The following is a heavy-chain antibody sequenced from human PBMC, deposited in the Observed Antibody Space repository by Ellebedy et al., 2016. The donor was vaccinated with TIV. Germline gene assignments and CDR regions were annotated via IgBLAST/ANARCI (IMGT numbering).Heavy chain of an antibody. V-gene: IGHV3-7*01. CDR2: INQDGSDK. D-gene: IGHD4-17*01. Sequence: GGSLRLSCAASRFSFRSYWMTWVRQPPGKGLEWVANINQDGSDKYYVDSVRGRFTISRDNAKNSLYLQMNSLRADDTAVYYCATDGSYGDYLFPAHAFEKWGQGTMVIVSS. CDR1: RFSFRSYW. J-gene: IGHJ3*02. CDR3: ATDGSYGDYLFPAHAFEK.